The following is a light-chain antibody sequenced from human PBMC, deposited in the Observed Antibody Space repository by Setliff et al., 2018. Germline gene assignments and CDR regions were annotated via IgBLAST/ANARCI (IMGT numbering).Light chain of an antibody. CDR3: SSYTSSSTYV. V-gene: IGLV2-14*01. Sequence: QSVLAQPASVSGSPGQSITISCTGTSSDVGGYNYVSWYQQHPDKAPKLMISDVSKRPSGVSNRFSGSKSGNTASLTISGLQAEDEADYYCSSYTSSSTYVFGTGTKVT. CDR1: SSDVGGYNY. J-gene: IGLJ1*01. CDR2: DVS.